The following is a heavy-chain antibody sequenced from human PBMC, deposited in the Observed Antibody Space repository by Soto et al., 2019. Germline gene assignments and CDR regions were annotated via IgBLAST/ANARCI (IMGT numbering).Heavy chain of an antibody. Sequence: EVQLVESGGGLVQPGGSLRLSCVASGFTVSSNYMSWVRQAPGKGLEWVSDIYSGGSTYYADSVKGRFTISRDNSKNTLYLQMNSLRAEDTAVYYCARDRIAVAGNPEYFQHWGQGTLVTVSS. CDR2: IYSGGST. J-gene: IGHJ1*01. V-gene: IGHV3-66*01. CDR1: GFTVSSNY. CDR3: ARDRIAVAGNPEYFQH. D-gene: IGHD6-19*01.